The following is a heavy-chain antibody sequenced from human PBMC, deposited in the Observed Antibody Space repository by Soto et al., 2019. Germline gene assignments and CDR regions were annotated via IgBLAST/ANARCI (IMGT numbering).Heavy chain of an antibody. CDR1: GGTFSSYA. J-gene: IGHJ6*02. Sequence: SVKVSCKASGGTFSSYAISWVRQAPGQGLEWMGGIIPIFGTANYAQKFQGRVTITADESTSTAYMELSSLRSEDTAVYYCARFCSGGSGLGCKSLLEGIHHYHYAMDFWGQGTKVPVSS. D-gene: IGHD2-15*01. CDR2: IIPIFGTA. CDR3: ARFCSGGSGLGCKSLLEGIHHYHYAMDF. V-gene: IGHV1-69*13.